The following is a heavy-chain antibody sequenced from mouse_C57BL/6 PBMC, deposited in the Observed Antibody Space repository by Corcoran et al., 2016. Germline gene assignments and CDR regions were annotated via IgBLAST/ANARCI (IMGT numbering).Heavy chain of an antibody. CDR1: GYSITSGYY. CDR2: ISYDGSN. D-gene: IGHD1-2*01. CDR3: ARGILLRPWYFDV. J-gene: IGHJ1*03. V-gene: IGHV3-6*01. Sequence: DVQLQESGPGLVKPSQSLSLTCSVTGYSITSGYYWNWIRQFPGNKLEWMGYISYDGSNNYNPSLKNRISITRDTSKNQFFLKLNSVTTEDTATYYCARGILLRPWYFDVWGTGTTVTVSS.